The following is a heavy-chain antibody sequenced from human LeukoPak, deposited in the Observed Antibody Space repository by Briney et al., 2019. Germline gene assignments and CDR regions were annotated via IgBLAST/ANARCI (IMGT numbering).Heavy chain of an antibody. CDR2: IKEGGSEK. V-gene: IGHV3-7*01. Sequence: GGSLRLSCAASGFTFTNYWMSWVRQAPGKGLEWVASIKEGGSEKYYVDSVKGRFTISRDSAKNSVYLQMNSLRTEDTAVYYCARGPHWGQGTLVTVSS. CDR3: ARGPH. CDR1: GFTFTNYW. J-gene: IGHJ4*02.